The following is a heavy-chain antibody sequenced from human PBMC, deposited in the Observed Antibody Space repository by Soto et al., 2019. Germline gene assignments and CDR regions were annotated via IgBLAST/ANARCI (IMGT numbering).Heavy chain of an antibody. CDR3: AKVPSFRAPYFDH. CDR1: GFTFSSYG. CDR2: ISYDGSNK. J-gene: IGHJ4*02. V-gene: IGHV3-30*18. D-gene: IGHD6-6*01. Sequence: GGSLRLSCAASGFTFSSYGMHWVRQAPGKGLEWVAVISYDGSNKYYADSVKGRFTISRDNSKNTLYLQMNSLRAEDTAVYYCAKVPSFRAPYFDHWGQGTLVTVSS.